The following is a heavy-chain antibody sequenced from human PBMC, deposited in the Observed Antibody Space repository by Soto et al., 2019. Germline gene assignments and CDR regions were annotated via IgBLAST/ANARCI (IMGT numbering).Heavy chain of an antibody. CDR3: ARNDYGDYDDALDI. D-gene: IGHD4-17*01. V-gene: IGHV1-18*04. CDR1: GYTITSYG. Sequence: PVKVRWKDSGYTITSYGITWVRQAHGQGLEWMGWISAYNGNTNYAQKLQGRVTMTTDTSTSTAYMEMRSLRSDDTAVYYCARNDYGDYDDALDIWGQGTMVTVSS. J-gene: IGHJ3*02. CDR2: ISAYNGNT.